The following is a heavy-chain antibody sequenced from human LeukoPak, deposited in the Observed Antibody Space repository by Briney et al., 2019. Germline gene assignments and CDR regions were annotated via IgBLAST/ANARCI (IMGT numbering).Heavy chain of an antibody. Sequence: GGSLRLSCEASGFTFTTYSMTWVRQAPGKGLEWVANIKQDGSEKYYVDSVKGRFTISRDNAKNSLYLQMNSLRAEDTAVYYCARADYYDSSGYYSGWGQGTLVTVSS. CDR2: IKQDGSEK. CDR1: GFTFTTYS. V-gene: IGHV3-7*01. D-gene: IGHD3-22*01. J-gene: IGHJ4*02. CDR3: ARADYYDSSGYYSG.